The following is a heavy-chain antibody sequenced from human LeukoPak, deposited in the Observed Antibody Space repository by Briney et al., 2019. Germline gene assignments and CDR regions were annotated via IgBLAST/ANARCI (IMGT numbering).Heavy chain of an antibody. Sequence: GSLRLSCAASGFTFSSYGMHWVRQAPGKGLEWVAFIRYDGSNKYYADSVKGRSTISRDNAKKSLFLQMHSLRVEDTAVYYCARGRNYGMDVWGQGTTVTVSS. CDR1: GFTFSSYG. CDR3: ARGRNYGMDV. J-gene: IGHJ6*02. V-gene: IGHV3-30*02. CDR2: IRYDGSNK.